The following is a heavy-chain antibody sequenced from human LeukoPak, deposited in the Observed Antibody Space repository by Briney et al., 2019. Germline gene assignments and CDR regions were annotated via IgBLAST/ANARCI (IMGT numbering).Heavy chain of an antibody. CDR3: ARGSGDCGGDCYRHWYYGMDV. CDR2: INHSGST. CDR1: GGSFSGYY. J-gene: IGHJ6*02. V-gene: IGHV4-34*01. D-gene: IGHD2-21*02. Sequence: SETLSLTCAVYGGSFSGYYWSWIRQPPWKRLEWIGEINHSGSTNYNPSLKSRVTISVDTSKNQFSLKLSSVTAADTAVYYCARGSGDCGGDCYRHWYYGMDVWGQGTTVTVSS.